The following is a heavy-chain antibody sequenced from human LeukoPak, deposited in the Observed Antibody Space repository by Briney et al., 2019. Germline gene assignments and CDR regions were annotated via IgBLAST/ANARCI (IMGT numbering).Heavy chain of an antibody. V-gene: IGHV3-33*01. CDR1: GFTFSNYG. Sequence: YPGGSLRLSCAASGFTFSNYGMHWVRQAPGKGLEWVAVIWYDGSNKYYADSVKGRFTISRDNSKNTLYLQMNSLRAEDTAVYYCARERRQNSSGWYRGWFDPWGQGTLVTVSS. D-gene: IGHD6-19*01. J-gene: IGHJ5*02. CDR2: IWYDGSNK. CDR3: ARERRQNSSGWYRGWFDP.